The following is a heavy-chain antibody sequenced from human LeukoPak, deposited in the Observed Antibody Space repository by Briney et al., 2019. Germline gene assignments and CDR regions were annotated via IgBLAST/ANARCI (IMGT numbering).Heavy chain of an antibody. J-gene: IGHJ4*02. CDR2: IYYSGST. CDR1: GGSISSYY. D-gene: IGHD3-22*01. CDR3: ARLGSSYYHSTYYFDY. Sequence: PSETLSLTCTVSGGSISSYYWSWIRQPPGKGLEWIGYIYYSGSTNYNPSLKSRVTISVDTSKNQFSLKLSSVTAADTAVYYCARLGSSYYHSTYYFDYWGQGTLVTVPS. V-gene: IGHV4-59*08.